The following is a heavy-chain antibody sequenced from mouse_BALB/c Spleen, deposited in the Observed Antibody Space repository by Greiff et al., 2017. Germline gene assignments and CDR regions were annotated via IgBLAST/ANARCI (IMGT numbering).Heavy chain of an antibody. CDR2: IDPANGNT. CDR1: GFNIKDTY. Sequence: VQLQQSGAELVKPGASVKLSCTASGFNIKDTYMHWVKQRPEQGLEWIGRIDPANGNTRYDPKFQGKATITADTSSNTAYLQLSSLTSEDTAVYYCAREGLGGAMDYWGQGTSVTVSS. D-gene: IGHD3-3*01. CDR3: AREGLGGAMDY. J-gene: IGHJ4*01. V-gene: IGHV14-3*02.